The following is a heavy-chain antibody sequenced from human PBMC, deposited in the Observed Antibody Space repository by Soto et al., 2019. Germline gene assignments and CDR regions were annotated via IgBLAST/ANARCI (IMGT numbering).Heavy chain of an antibody. CDR1: GGSISSYY. Sequence: PSETLSLTFTVSGGSISSYYWSWIRQPPGKGLEWIGYIYYSGSTNYNPSLKSRVTISVDTSKNQFSLKLSSVTAADTAVYYCARGVSGWFGDYYYYGMDVWGQGTTVT. D-gene: IGHD6-19*01. J-gene: IGHJ6*02. CDR2: IYYSGST. CDR3: ARGVSGWFGDYYYYGMDV. V-gene: IGHV4-59*01.